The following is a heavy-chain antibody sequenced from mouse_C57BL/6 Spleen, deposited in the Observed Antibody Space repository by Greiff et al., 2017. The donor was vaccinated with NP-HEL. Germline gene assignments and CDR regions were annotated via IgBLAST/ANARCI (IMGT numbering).Heavy chain of an antibody. D-gene: IGHD1-2*01. Sequence: EVQLVESEGGLVQPGSSMKLSCTASGFTFSDYYMAWVRQVPEKGLEWVANINYDGSSTYYLDSLKSRFIISRDNAKNILYLQMSSLKSEDTATDYCARDGGLRHFDYWGQGTTLTVSS. J-gene: IGHJ2*01. CDR2: INYDGSST. CDR3: ARDGGLRHFDY. CDR1: GFTFSDYY. V-gene: IGHV5-16*01.